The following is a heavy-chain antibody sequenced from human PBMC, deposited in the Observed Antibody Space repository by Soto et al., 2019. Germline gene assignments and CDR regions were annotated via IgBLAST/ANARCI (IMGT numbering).Heavy chain of an antibody. J-gene: IGHJ6*03. CDR3: ARLEVGSNYYYYYMDV. D-gene: IGHD1-26*01. CDR1: GGSITSGTYF. CDR2: MYSNGDT. V-gene: IGHV4-39*01. Sequence: SETLSLTCTVSGGSITSGTYFWGWIRQAPGKGLEWIGSMYSNGDTYYKPSLKSRVTISADTSKIQFSLKVTSVTAADTAVYYCARLEVGSNYYYYYMDVWGKGTTVTVSS.